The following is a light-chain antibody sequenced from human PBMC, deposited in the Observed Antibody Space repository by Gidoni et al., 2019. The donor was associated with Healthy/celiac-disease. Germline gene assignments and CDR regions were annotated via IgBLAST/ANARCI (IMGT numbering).Light chain of an antibody. CDR3: QQRSNWPSYT. CDR1: QSVSSY. V-gene: IGKV3-11*01. J-gene: IGKJ2*01. Sequence: EIVLTQSTATLSLSPGERATLSCRASQSVSSYLAWYQQKPGQAPRLLIYDASNRATGIPARFSGSGSGTDFTLTIRSLEPEDFAVYYCQQRSNWPSYTFGQGTKLEIK. CDR2: DAS.